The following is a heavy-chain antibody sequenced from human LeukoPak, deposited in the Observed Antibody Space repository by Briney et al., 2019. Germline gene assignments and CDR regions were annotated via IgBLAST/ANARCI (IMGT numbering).Heavy chain of an antibody. J-gene: IGHJ4*01. CDR2: IYYSGST. D-gene: IGHD1-26*01. V-gene: IGHV4-59*01. CDR3: ARGVNSGYFDY. Sequence: SETLSLTCTVSGGSISSYYWTWIRQPPGKGLEWIGYIYYSGSTNYNPSLKSRVTISVDTSKNQFSLKLTSVTAADTAVYYCARGVNSGYFDYWGHGILVTVSS. CDR1: GGSISSYY.